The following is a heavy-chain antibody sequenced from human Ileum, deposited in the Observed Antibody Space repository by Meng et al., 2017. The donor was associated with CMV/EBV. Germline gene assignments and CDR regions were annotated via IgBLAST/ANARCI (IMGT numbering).Heavy chain of an antibody. CDR3: TTPTYNYYDSSGDYY. V-gene: IGHV3-15*01. Sequence: GESLKISCAASGFTFSNAWMSWVRQAPGKGLEWVGRIKSKTDGGTTDYAAPVKGRFTISRDDSKNTLYLQMNSLKTEDTAVYYCTTPTYNYYDSSGDYYWGQGTLVTVSS. CDR1: GFTFSNAW. CDR2: IKSKTDGGTT. D-gene: IGHD3-22*01. J-gene: IGHJ4*02.